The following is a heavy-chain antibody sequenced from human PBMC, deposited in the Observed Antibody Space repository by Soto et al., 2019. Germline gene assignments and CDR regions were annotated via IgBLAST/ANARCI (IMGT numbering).Heavy chain of an antibody. V-gene: IGHV2-5*02. Sequence: QITLKESGPTLVKPTQTLTLTCSFSGFSLSTSGVGVGWIRQPPGKALEWLALVYWDDDYRYSPSLKTRLSIIKDTSRNQVVLIMTNMGPLDTGTYYCAHDDVAQKGFDYWGQGILVTVSS. CDR1: GFSLSTSGVG. J-gene: IGHJ4*02. CDR3: AHDDVAQKGFDY. CDR2: VYWDDDY. D-gene: IGHD5-12*01.